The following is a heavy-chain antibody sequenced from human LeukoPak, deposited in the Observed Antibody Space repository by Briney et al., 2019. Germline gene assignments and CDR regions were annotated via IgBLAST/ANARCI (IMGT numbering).Heavy chain of an antibody. V-gene: IGHV1-46*01. CDR3: ARAAVVPAAISFGDY. CDR2: INPSGGST. D-gene: IGHD2-2*02. Sequence: ASVKVSCKASGYTFTSYYMHWVRQAPGQGLEWMGIINPSGGSTSYAQKFQGRVTMTRDTSTSTAYMELSSLRSEDTAVYYCARAAVVPAAISFGDYWGQGTLVTVSS. J-gene: IGHJ4*02. CDR1: GYTFTSYY.